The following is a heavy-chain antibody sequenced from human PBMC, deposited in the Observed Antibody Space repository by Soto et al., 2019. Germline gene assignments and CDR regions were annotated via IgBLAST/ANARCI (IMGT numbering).Heavy chain of an antibody. CDR1: GYTFSRPG. CDR3: ARSGSVPYSYYGLDV. V-gene: IGHV1-18*01. D-gene: IGHD1-26*01. CDR2: ISTYNGDT. Sequence: VQLVQSGAEVKKPGASVKVSCKASGYTFSRPGISWVRQAPGQGLEWMGWISTYNGDTNYAQKVQGRVTMTTDTSKSTAFMELMSLRSDDTAVYYCARSGSVPYSYYGLDVWGQGTTVTVSS. J-gene: IGHJ6*02.